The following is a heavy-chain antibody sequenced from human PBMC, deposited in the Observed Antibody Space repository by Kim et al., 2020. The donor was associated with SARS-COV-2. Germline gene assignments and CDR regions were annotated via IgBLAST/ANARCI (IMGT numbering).Heavy chain of an antibody. V-gene: IGHV4-30-2*01. J-gene: IGHJ5*02. CDR3: AREVAGMGNWFDP. Sequence: YTPSLKSRVTISVDTSKNQFSLKLSSVTAADTAVYYCAREVAGMGNWFDPWGQGTLVTVSS. D-gene: IGHD6-19*01.